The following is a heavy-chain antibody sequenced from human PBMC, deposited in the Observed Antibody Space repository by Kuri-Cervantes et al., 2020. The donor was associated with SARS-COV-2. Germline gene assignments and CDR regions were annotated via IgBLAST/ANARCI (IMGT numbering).Heavy chain of an antibody. J-gene: IGHJ4*02. CDR1: GFTFSDYY. CDR2: ISSSGSTI. Sequence: GGFLRLSCEASGFTFSDYYMSWIRQAPGKGLKWVSYISSSGSTIYYADSVKGGFTISRDNAKNSLYLQMNSLRAEDTAVYYCSRDQVSAAGTANYWGQGALVTVPS. V-gene: IGHV3-11*01. D-gene: IGHD6-13*01. CDR3: SRDQVSAAGTANY.